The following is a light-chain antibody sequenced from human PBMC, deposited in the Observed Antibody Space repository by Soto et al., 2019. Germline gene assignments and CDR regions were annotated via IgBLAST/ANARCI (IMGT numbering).Light chain of an antibody. V-gene: IGKV3-11*01. CDR1: HSVGSY. J-gene: IGKJ4*01. Sequence: EIVLTQSPGILSLSPGERATLSCRASHSVGSYLAWYQQRPGQAPRLLISDASNRATGIPARFSGSGSGADFSLTISSLEPEDYAVYYCQQRGNWPPTFGGGTKVEIK. CDR2: DAS. CDR3: QQRGNWPPT.